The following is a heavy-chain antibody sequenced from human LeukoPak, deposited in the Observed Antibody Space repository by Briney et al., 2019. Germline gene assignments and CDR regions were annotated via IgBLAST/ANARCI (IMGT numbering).Heavy chain of an antibody. CDR2: ISIGNSPYT. V-gene: IGHV3-21*06. CDR1: GFSFSKSS. J-gene: IGHJ4*02. Sequence: GGSLRLSCAASGFSFSKSSMLWFRQAPGKGLEWVSSISIGNSPYTYYADSLKGRFTISRDNAKNSVCLQMNSLRPEDTAVYYCASYTLWYGDSWGQGTLVTVSS. D-gene: IGHD3-10*01. CDR3: ASYTLWYGDS.